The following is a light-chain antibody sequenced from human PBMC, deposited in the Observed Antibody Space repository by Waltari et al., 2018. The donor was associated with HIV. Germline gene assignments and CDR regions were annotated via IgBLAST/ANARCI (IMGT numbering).Light chain of an antibody. CDR1: SSDIGTYNY. CDR3: CSYAGTYV. Sequence: QSALTQPRSVSGSPGQSVTISCTGTSSDIGTYNYVSWYQQHPAKAPKLIIYYVSPRPSGVPDRFSGSKSGNTASLTISGLQSEDEADYYCCSYAGTYVFGTGTKVTVL. J-gene: IGLJ1*01. V-gene: IGLV2-11*01. CDR2: YVS.